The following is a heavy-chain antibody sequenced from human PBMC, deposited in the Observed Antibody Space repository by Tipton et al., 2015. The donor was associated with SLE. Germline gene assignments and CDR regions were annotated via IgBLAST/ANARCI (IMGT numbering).Heavy chain of an antibody. D-gene: IGHD3-10*01. V-gene: IGHV3-23*01. CDR2: ISASAGST. CDR3: AKGGYGSGSYYKVSFDY. CDR1: GFTFSNFG. J-gene: IGHJ4*02. Sequence: SLRLSCAASGFTFSNFGMSGVRQAPGKGLEWVSGISASAGSTAYADSVKGRFSISRDNSKSTLYLQMNSLRAEDTAVYFCAKGGYGSGSYYKVSFDYWGQGTLVTVSS.